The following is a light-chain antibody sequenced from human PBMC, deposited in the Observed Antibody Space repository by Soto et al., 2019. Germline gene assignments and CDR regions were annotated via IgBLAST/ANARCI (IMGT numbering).Light chain of an antibody. Sequence: EIVLTQSPATLSLSPGERATLSYRASQSISSYLVWYQQKPGQAPRLLIYDASNRATGTPARFSGSGSGTDFTLTISSLEPEDFAVYYCQQRYDWPITVGGGTKVEIK. J-gene: IGKJ4*01. CDR3: QQRYDWPIT. CDR1: QSISSY. V-gene: IGKV3-11*01. CDR2: DAS.